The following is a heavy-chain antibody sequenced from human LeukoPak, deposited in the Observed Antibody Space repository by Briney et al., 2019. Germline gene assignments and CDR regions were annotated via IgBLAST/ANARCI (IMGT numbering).Heavy chain of an antibody. Sequence: GGSLTLSCVDSGLFFSVHYMSWVRQGPGKGLEWVAKTNPDGTETSYVDSVKGRFTISKDNAKNSLYLQMNSLRDEDTAVYYCVRDHWWSFDAWGQGTLVTVSS. CDR1: GLFFSVHY. J-gene: IGHJ4*02. CDR3: VRDHWWSFDA. CDR2: TNPDGTET. V-gene: IGHV3-7*01. D-gene: IGHD2-15*01.